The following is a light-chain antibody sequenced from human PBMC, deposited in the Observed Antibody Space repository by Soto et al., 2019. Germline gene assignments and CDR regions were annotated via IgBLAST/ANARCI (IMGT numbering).Light chain of an antibody. Sequence: QSVLTQPASVSGSPGQSITISCTGTSSDIGSYNFVSWYQQHPGKAPKLMIYDVSNRPSGVSNRFSGSKSGNTASLTISGLQPEDEADYYCNSYTGGSPLMIFGGGTKLTVL. CDR1: SSDIGSYNF. J-gene: IGLJ2*01. CDR2: DVS. V-gene: IGLV2-14*03. CDR3: NSYTGGSPLMI.